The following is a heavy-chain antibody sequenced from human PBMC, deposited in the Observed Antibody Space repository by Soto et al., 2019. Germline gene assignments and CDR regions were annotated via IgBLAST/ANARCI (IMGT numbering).Heavy chain of an antibody. CDR2: ISPGSRYP. V-gene: IGHV3-11*06. D-gene: IGHD2-15*01. J-gene: IGHJ5*02. CDR3: VRGGGGGLFDP. Sequence: AGSLRLSCAGSGFTFGDSYMSWIRQAPGKGLEWLSYISPGSRYPAYADSVKGRFTISRDNAKRSLYLQMMSLTAEDTAIYYCVRGGGGGLFDPWGQGTMVTVSS. CDR1: GFTFGDSY.